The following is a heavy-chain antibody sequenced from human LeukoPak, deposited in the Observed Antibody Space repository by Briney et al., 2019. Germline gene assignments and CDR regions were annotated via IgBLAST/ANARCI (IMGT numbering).Heavy chain of an antibody. CDR2: ISSSSTYI. J-gene: IGHJ4*02. Sequence: GGSLRLSCAASGFTLSSYEMNWVRQAPGKGLEWVSSISSSSTYIYYADSMKGRFTISRDNAKISLYLQMNSLNADDTAVYYCARDSPQYYFDYWGQGTLVTVSS. CDR1: GFTLSSYE. V-gene: IGHV3-21*01. CDR3: ARDSPQYYFDY.